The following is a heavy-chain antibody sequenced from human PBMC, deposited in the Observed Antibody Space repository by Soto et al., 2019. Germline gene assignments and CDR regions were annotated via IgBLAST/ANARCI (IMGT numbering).Heavy chain of an antibody. CDR3: ARLDKFSSGWS. V-gene: IGHV3-30-3*01. CDR2: ISYDGSIE. J-gene: IGHJ4*02. CDR1: GFTFSSYA. D-gene: IGHD6-19*01. Sequence: QVQLVESGGGVVQSGRSLRLSCAASGFTFSSYAMHWVRQAPGKGLEWVATISYDGSIEYYADSVKGRFTVSRDNSENTLHLQMESLRPEDTALFYCARLDKFSSGWSWGQGTLVTVSS.